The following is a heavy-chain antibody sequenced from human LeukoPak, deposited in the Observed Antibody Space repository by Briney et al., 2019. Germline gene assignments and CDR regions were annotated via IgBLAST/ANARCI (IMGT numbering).Heavy chain of an antibody. Sequence: GGSLRLSCAASGFTFSSYAMHWVRQAPGKGLEWVAVISYDGSNKYYADSVKGRFTISRDNSKNTLYLQMNSLRAEDTAVYYCARDHGVLLSSPYPPTHWGQGTLVTVSS. D-gene: IGHD3-10*01. J-gene: IGHJ4*02. V-gene: IGHV3-30*04. CDR1: GFTFSSYA. CDR3: ARDHGVLLSSPYPPTH. CDR2: ISYDGSNK.